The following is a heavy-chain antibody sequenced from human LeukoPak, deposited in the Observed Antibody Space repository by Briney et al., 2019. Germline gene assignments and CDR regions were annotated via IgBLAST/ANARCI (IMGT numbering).Heavy chain of an antibody. D-gene: IGHD1-1*01. J-gene: IGHJ4*02. CDR3: AKPGAVQLERRGEYYFDY. Sequence: GGSLRLSCAASGFTFSSYAMSWVRQAPGKGLEWVSAISGSGGSTYYADSVKGRFTISRDNSKNTLFLQMNSLRAEDTAVYYCAKPGAVQLERRGEYYFDYWGQGTLVTVSS. CDR1: GFTFSSYA. CDR2: ISGSGGST. V-gene: IGHV3-23*01.